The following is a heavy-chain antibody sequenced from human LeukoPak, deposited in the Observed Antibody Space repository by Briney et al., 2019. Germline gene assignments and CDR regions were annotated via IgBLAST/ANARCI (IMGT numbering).Heavy chain of an antibody. CDR1: GFTFSSYG. J-gene: IGHJ4*02. CDR3: ATGRDTAMVRLDY. D-gene: IGHD5-18*01. V-gene: IGHV3-30*02. Sequence: PGGSLRLSCAASGFTFSSYGMHWVRQAPGKGLEGVAFIRYDGTNKYYADSVKGRFTISRDNSKNTMYLQMNSLRAEDTAVYFCATGRDTAMVRLDYWGQGTLVTVSS. CDR2: IRYDGTNK.